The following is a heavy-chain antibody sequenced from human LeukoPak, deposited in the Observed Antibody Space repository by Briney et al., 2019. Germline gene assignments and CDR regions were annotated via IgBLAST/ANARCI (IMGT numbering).Heavy chain of an antibody. CDR2: ISSSGSTI. Sequence: GGSLRLSCAASGFTFSSYEMNWVRQAPGKGPEWVSYISSSGSTIYYADSVKGRFTISRDNAKNSLYLQMNSLRAEDTAVYYCARAFQELPQLYYYYYMDVWGKGTTVTVS. J-gene: IGHJ6*03. V-gene: IGHV3-48*03. CDR3: ARAFQELPQLYYYYYMDV. CDR1: GFTFSSYE. D-gene: IGHD6-13*01.